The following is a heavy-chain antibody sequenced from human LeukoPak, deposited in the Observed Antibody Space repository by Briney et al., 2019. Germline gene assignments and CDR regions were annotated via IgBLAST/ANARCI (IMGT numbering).Heavy chain of an antibody. Sequence: GGSLRLSCAASGFTFSSYGMSWVRQAPGKGLEWVSAISGSGGSTYYADSVKGRFTISRDNSKNTLYLQMNSLRAEDTAVYYCASARLYWTYAFDIWGQGTMVTVSS. D-gene: IGHD1-7*01. J-gene: IGHJ3*02. CDR3: ASARLYWTYAFDI. CDR2: ISGSGGST. V-gene: IGHV3-23*01. CDR1: GFTFSSYG.